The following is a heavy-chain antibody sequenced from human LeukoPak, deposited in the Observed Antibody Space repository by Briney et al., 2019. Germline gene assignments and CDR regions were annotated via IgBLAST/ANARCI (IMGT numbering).Heavy chain of an antibody. CDR1: GGSISSGGYY. CDR2: IYYSGST. V-gene: IGHV4-31*03. Sequence: SETLSLTCTVSGGSISSGGYYWSWIRQHPGKGLEWIGYIYYSGSTYYNPSLKSRVTISVDTSKNQFSLKLSSVTAADTAVYYCARAAYYYGSGSYHNWFDPWGQGTLVTVSS. D-gene: IGHD3-10*01. J-gene: IGHJ5*02. CDR3: ARAAYYYGSGSYHNWFDP.